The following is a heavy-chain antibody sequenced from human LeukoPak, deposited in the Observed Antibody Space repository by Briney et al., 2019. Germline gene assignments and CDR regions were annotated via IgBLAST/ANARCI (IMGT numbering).Heavy chain of an antibody. CDR2: INHSGST. CDR1: GGSFSGYY. J-gene: IGHJ3*02. D-gene: IGHD3-3*01. CDR3: ARGRVLRFLEWLLTTDAFDI. V-gene: IGHV4-34*01. Sequence: SETLSLTCTVYGGSFSGYYWSWIRQPPGKGLEWIGEINHSGSTNYSPSLKSRVTISVDTSKNQFSLKLSSVTAADTAVYYCARGRVLRFLEWLLTTDAFDIWGQGTMVTVSS.